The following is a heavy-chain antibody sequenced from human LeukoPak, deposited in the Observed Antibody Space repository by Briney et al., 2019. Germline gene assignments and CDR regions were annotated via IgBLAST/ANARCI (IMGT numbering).Heavy chain of an antibody. CDR1: GYTFRSYY. CDR3: ARSSVTAVLGPLDY. J-gene: IGHJ4*02. D-gene: IGHD4-17*01. CDR2: INPSGGST. Sequence: GASVKGSCKASGYTFRSYYMHRVRQAPGQGLEWMGIINPSGGSTSYAQEFQGRVTMTRDTSTSTVYMELSSLRSEDTAVYYCARSSVTAVLGPLDYWGQGTLVTVSS. V-gene: IGHV1-46*01.